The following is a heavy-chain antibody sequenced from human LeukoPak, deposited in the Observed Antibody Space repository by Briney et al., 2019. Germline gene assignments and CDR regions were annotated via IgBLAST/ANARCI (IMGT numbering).Heavy chain of an antibody. D-gene: IGHD3-22*01. CDR2: ISGSGGST. CDR1: GFTFSSDA. V-gene: IGHV3-23*01. CDR3: AKEISPPYYYDSSGSFGY. J-gene: IGHJ4*02. Sequence: GGSLRLSCAASGFTFSSDAMSWVRQAPGKGLEWVSAISGSGGSTSYADSVKGRFIISRDNSKNTIFLKMNSLSAEDTAVYYCAKEISPPYYYDSSGSFGYWGQGTLVTVSS.